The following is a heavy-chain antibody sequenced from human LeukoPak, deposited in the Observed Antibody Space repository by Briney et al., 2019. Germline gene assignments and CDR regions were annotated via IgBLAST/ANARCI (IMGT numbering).Heavy chain of an antibody. Sequence: PSEPLSLTCTVSGVSISSYYWSWIRQPAGKGLEWIGRIYTSGSTNYNPSLKSRVTMSVDTSKNQFSLKLSSVTAADTAVYYCAREYYYYGMDVWGQGTTVTVSS. J-gene: IGHJ6*02. CDR3: AREYYYYGMDV. CDR1: GVSISSYY. CDR2: IYTSGST. V-gene: IGHV4-4*07.